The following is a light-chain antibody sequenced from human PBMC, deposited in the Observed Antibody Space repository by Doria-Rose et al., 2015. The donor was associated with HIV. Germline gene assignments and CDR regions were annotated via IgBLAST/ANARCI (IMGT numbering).Light chain of an antibody. Sequence: TQSPGTLSLSPGERATLSCRASQSVSSSYLAWYQQKPGRAPRLLIYGASTRTTGIPARFSGSGSGTEFTLTITSMQSEDFAVYYCQQYNNWPPWAFGQGTKVEIK. CDR1: QSVSSSY. CDR3: QQYNNWPPWA. V-gene: IGKV3-15*01. J-gene: IGKJ1*01. CDR2: GAS.